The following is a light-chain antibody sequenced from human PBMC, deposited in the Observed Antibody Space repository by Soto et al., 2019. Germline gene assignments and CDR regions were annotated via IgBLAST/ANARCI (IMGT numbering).Light chain of an antibody. CDR2: DAS. V-gene: IGKV3-11*01. CDR1: QSVSSY. CDR3: QQRSIWPPFT. J-gene: IGKJ3*01. Sequence: EIVLTQSPATLSLSPGERATLSCRASQSVSSYLAWYQQKLGQPPRLLIYDASNRATGVPARFSGSGSGTDFTLTISSLAPEDFAVYYCQQRSIWPPFTFGPGTKVEIK.